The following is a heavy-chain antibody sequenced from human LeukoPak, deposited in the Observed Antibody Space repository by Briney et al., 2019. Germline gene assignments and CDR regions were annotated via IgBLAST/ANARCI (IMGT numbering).Heavy chain of an antibody. D-gene: IGHD3-3*01. J-gene: IGHJ4*01. Sequence: PGGSLRLSCAASGFTFSDYYMSWIRQAPGKGLEWVSYISSSSSTISYADSVKGRFTISRDNAENSLCLQMNSLRAEDTAVYYCARAGDFSFKDWGHGTLVTVSS. CDR1: GFTFSDYY. CDR2: ISSSSSTI. V-gene: IGHV3-11*04. CDR3: ARAGDFSFKD.